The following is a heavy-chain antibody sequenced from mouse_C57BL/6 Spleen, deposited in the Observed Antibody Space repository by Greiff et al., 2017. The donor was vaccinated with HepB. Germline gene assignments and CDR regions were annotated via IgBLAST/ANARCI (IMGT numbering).Heavy chain of an antibody. J-gene: IGHJ4*01. CDR1: GYTFTSYW. D-gene: IGHD1-1*01. V-gene: IGHV1-50*01. CDR2: IDPSDSYT. CDR3: ASGTTVVDAMDY. Sequence: QVQLQQPGAELVKPGASVKLSCKASGYTFTSYWMQWVKQRPGQGLEWIGEIDPSDSYTNYNQKFKGKATLTVDTSSSTAYMQLSSLTSEDSAVYYCASGTTVVDAMDYWGQGTSVTVSS.